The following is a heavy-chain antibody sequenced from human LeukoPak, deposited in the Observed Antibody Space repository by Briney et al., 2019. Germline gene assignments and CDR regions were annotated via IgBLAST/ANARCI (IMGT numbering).Heavy chain of an antibody. CDR3: ASERLGYYYMDV. CDR2: IIPILGIA. D-gene: IGHD1-1*01. V-gene: IGHV1-69*02. Sequence: SVKVSCKASGGTFSSYTISWVRQAPGQGLEWMGRIIPILGIANYAQKFQCRVTITADKSPSTAYMELGSLSSEDPAVYYCASERLGYYYMDVWGKGTTVTVSS. CDR1: GGTFSSYT. J-gene: IGHJ6*03.